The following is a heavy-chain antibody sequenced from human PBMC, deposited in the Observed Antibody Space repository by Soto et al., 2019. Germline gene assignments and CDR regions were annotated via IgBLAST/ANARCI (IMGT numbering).Heavy chain of an antibody. D-gene: IGHD2-8*01. CDR1: GFTFSSYA. CDR3: AKDPIYCTNGVCYTYYYYYMDV. J-gene: IGHJ6*03. CDR2: ISGSGGST. V-gene: IGHV3-23*01. Sequence: EVQLLESGGGLVQPGGSLRLSCAASGFTFSSYAMSWVRQAPGKGLEWVSAISGSGGSTYYADSVKGRFTISRDNSKNTLYLQTHRLRAEDTAVYYCAKDPIYCTNGVCYTYYYYYMDVWGKGTTVTVSS.